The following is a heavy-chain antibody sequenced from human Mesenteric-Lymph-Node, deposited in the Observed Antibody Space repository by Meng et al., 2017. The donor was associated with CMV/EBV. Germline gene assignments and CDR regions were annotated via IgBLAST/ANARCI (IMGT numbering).Heavy chain of an antibody. D-gene: IGHD1-26*01. J-gene: IGHJ4*02. CDR3: AREPSGSYDY. V-gene: IGHV1-2*02. Sequence: ASVKVSCKASGYTFTDYFMHWVRLAPGQGLEWMGWINPNSGGTEYGQKFQGRVTMTRDTSSSTAYMELRRLTSDDTAVYYCAREPSGSYDYWGQGTLVTVSS. CDR1: GYTFTDYF. CDR2: INPNSGGT.